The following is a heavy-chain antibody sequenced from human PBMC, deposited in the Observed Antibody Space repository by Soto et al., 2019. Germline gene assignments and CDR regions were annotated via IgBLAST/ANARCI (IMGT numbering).Heavy chain of an antibody. Sequence: EVKLVESGGGLVQPGGSLRLSCAASGFTFSNHYMEWVRQAPGKGLEWVGRIRNKANSYYTEHAASVKGRFTISRDDSKNSLYLQLNSLKTEDTAVYYCARYSGSYSRGLDYWGQGTLVRVSS. CDR1: GFTFSNHY. D-gene: IGHD1-26*01. J-gene: IGHJ4*02. CDR2: IRNKANSYYT. CDR3: ARYSGSYSRGLDY. V-gene: IGHV3-72*01.